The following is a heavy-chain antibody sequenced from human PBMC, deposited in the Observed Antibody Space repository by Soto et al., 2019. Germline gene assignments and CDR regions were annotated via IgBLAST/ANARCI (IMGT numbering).Heavy chain of an antibody. CDR2: IYYSGST. J-gene: IGHJ4*02. Sequence: QVQLQESGPGLVKPSETLSLTCTVSGGSISSYYWTWIRQPPGKGLEWIGYIYYSGSTNYNPSLKSRVTISVDTSKNQFSLKLSSVTDADTAVYYCARDSKRGYSGYDKLDYWGQGTLVTVSS. D-gene: IGHD5-12*01. V-gene: IGHV4-59*01. CDR3: ARDSKRGYSGYDKLDY. CDR1: GGSISSYY.